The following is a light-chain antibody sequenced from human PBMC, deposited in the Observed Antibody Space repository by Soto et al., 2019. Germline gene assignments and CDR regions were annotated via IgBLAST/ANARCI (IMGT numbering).Light chain of an antibody. CDR3: QQYDSSHCT. CDR1: QSFSSSF. V-gene: IGKV3-20*01. Sequence: DMVLTQSPGTLSLSPGERATLSCRARQSFSSSFLALYQQKPGQAPRLLSYGPSSRATGLPDRFSGSGSWTDFTLPISRMEPEDFAVYYCQQYDSSHCTFGQGTTVQIK. J-gene: IGKJ1*01. CDR2: GPS.